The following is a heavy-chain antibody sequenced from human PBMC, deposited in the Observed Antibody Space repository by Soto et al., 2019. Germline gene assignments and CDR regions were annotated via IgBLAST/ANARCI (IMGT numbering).Heavy chain of an antibody. V-gene: IGHV4-59*01. CDR3: ARDSSIAARGYFDY. CDR1: GGAISSYY. J-gene: IGHJ4*02. CDR2: IYYSGST. D-gene: IGHD6-6*01. Sequence: SETLSLTCTVSGGAISSYYWSWIRQPPGKGLEWIGYIYYSGSTNYNPSLKSRVTISVDTSKNQFSLKLSSVTAADTAVYYCARDSSIAARGYFDYWGQGTLVTVSS.